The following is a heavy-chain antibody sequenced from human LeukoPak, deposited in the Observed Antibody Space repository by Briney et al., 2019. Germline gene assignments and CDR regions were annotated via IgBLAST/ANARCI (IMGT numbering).Heavy chain of an antibody. V-gene: IGHV3-33*01. CDR2: IWYDGSNK. CDR1: GFTFSSYG. CDR3: ARYCSSTSCYTYGMDV. Sequence: GGSLRLSCAASGFTFSSYGMHWVRQAPGKGLEGVAVIWYDGSNKYYADSVKGRFTISRDNSKNTLYLQMNSLRAEDTAVYYCARYCSSTSCYTYGMDVWGQGTTVTVSS. J-gene: IGHJ6*02. D-gene: IGHD2-2*01.